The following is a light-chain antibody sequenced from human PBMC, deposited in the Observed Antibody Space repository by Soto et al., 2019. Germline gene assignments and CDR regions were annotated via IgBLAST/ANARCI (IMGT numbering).Light chain of an antibody. CDR1: SSDVGGYNY. CDR2: EVS. J-gene: IGLJ2*01. Sequence: QSVLTQPPSASRSPGQSVTISCTGTSSDVGGYNYVSWYQQHPGKAPKLMIYEVSKRPSGVPDRFSGSKSGNTASLTVSGLQAEDEADYYCSSYAGSNPLFGGGTKLTVL. V-gene: IGLV2-8*02. CDR3: SSYAGSNPL.